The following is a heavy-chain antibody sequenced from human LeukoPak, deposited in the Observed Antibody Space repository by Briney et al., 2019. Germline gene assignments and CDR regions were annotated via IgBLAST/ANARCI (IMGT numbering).Heavy chain of an antibody. D-gene: IGHD4-17*01. CDR1: GFTVSSDY. J-gene: IGHJ3*02. V-gene: IGHV3-66*02. Sequence: GGSLRLSCAASGFTVSSDYMSWVRQAPGKGLEWVSVIYSGGSTYYADSVKGRFTISRDNSKNTLYLQMSSLRAEDTAVYYCARGGNDYGDYVGAFDIWGQGTMVTVSS. CDR3: ARGGNDYGDYVGAFDI. CDR2: IYSGGST.